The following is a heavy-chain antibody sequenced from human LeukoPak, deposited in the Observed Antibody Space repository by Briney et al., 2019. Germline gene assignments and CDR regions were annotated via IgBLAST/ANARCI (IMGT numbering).Heavy chain of an antibody. J-gene: IGHJ4*02. Sequence: GESLRLSCAASGFTFSGYNMNWVRQAPGKGLEWVSGISWNSGSIGYADSVKGRFTISRDNAKNSLYLQMNSLRAEDTALYYCAKDTALYSYGSRGFDYWGQGTLVTVSS. CDR3: AKDTALYSYGSRGFDY. CDR1: GFTFSGYN. D-gene: IGHD5-18*01. V-gene: IGHV3-9*01. CDR2: ISWNSGSI.